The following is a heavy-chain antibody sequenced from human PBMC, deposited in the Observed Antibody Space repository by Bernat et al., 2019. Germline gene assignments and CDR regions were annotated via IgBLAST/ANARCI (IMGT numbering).Heavy chain of an antibody. D-gene: IGHD2-2*01. CDR3: ARDRRGYASHYYCYGMDV. CDR1: GGSISSGGYY. J-gene: IGHJ6*02. CDR2: IYYSGST. Sequence: QVQLQESGPGLVKPSQTLSLTCTVSGGSISSGGYYWSWIRQHPGKGLEWIGYIYYSGSTYYNPSLKSRFTISVDTSKNQFSLKLSSVTAADTAVYYCARDRRGYASHYYCYGMDVWGQGTTVTVSS. V-gene: IGHV4-31*03.